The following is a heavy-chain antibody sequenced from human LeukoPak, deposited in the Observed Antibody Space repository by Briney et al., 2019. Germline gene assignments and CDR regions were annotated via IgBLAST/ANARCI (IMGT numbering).Heavy chain of an antibody. V-gene: IGHV3-30*02. Sequence: GGSLRLSCAASGFTFSSYGMHWVRQAPGKGLEWVAFIRYDGSNKYYADSVKGRFTISRDDSKKTLYLQMNSLRAEDTAVYYCARDLPSAVAEAYWGQGTLVTVSS. CDR2: IRYDGSNK. CDR3: ARDLPSAVAEAY. CDR1: GFTFSSYG. J-gene: IGHJ4*02. D-gene: IGHD6-19*01.